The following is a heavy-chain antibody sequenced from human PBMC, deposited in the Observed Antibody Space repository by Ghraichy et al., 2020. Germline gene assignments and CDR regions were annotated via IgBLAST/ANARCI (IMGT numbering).Heavy chain of an antibody. D-gene: IGHD3-22*01. Sequence: GGSLRLSCGAFGFALSNYWMSWVRQAPGKGLEWVANIKQDGSEKYYVDSVKGRFTISRDNAKNSLYLQMNSLRAEDTAVYYCARVGDYYDSDGYYTHHFDYWGQGTLVTVSS. V-gene: IGHV3-7*01. CDR1: GFALSNYW. CDR3: ARVGDYYDSDGYYTHHFDY. J-gene: IGHJ4*02. CDR2: IKQDGSEK.